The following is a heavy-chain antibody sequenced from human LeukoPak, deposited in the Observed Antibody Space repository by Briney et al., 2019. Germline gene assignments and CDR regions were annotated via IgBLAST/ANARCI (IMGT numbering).Heavy chain of an antibody. CDR3: ARHVVAVGFDY. Sequence: PGGSLRLSCAASGFTFSTYGMQWVRQAPGKGLVWVSRINNDGSGTTYADSVKGRFTISRDNAKNTLYLQMNSLRGEDTGVYYCARHVVAVGFDYWGQGTLVTVSS. J-gene: IGHJ4*02. CDR2: INNDGSGT. D-gene: IGHD3-22*01. CDR1: GFTFSTYG. V-gene: IGHV3-74*01.